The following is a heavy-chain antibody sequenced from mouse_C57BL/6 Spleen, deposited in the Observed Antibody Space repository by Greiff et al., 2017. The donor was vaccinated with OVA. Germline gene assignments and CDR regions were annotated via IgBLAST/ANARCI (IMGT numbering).Heavy chain of an antibody. V-gene: IGHV1-15*01. CDR2: IDPETGGT. CDR1: GYTFTDYE. CDR3: TRRGYGSSLYAMDY. Sequence: VQVVESGAELVRPGASVTLSCKASGYTFTDYEMHWVKQTPVHGLEWIGAIDPETGGTAYNQKFKGKAILTADKSSSTAYMELRSLTSEDSAVYYCTRRGYGSSLYAMDYWGQGTSVTVSS. J-gene: IGHJ4*01. D-gene: IGHD1-1*01.